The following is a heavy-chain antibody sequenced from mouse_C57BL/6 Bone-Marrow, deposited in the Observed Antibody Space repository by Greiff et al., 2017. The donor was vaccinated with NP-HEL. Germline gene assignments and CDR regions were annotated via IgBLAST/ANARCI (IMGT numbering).Heavy chain of an antibody. J-gene: IGHJ2*01. V-gene: IGHV1-19*01. CDR2: INPYNGGT. D-gene: IGHD4-1*01. Sequence: EVQLQQSGPVLVKPGASVKMSCKASGYTFTDYYMNWVKQSHGKSLEWIGVINPYNGGTSYNQKFKGKATLTVDKSSSTAYMELNSLTSEDSAVYYCAMIWEGFGFDYWGQGTTLTVSS. CDR3: AMIWEGFGFDY. CDR1: GYTFTDYY.